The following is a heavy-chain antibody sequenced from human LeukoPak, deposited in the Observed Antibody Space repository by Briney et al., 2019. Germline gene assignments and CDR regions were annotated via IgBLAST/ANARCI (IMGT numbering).Heavy chain of an antibody. CDR1: AFTFSTFA. CDR3: ARGLYGALSFDI. CDR2: ISGNGGRT. Sequence: GGSLRLSCAASAFTFSTFAMSWVRQAPGKGLEWVSTISGNGGRTYYADSVKGRFTISRDNAKNSLYLQMNSLRAEDTAVYYCARGLYGALSFDIWGQGTMVTVSS. J-gene: IGHJ3*02. D-gene: IGHD4-17*01. V-gene: IGHV3-23*01.